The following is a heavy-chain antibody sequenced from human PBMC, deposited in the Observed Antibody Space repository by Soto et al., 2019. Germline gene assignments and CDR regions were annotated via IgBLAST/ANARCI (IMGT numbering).Heavy chain of an antibody. J-gene: IGHJ6*02. CDR1: GLTFSTYG. CDR2: ISSGGEYL. D-gene: IGHD6-13*01. Sequence: EVQLVESGGGLVKPGGSLRLSCAASGLTFSTYGMNWVRQAPGKGLEWVSSISSGGEYLDYADSVKGRLTISRDNAKNSLYLQLDSLIVEDMAVYYCATDGAAGAGMGVWGQGTTVTVSS. V-gene: IGHV3-21*01. CDR3: ATDGAAGAGMGV.